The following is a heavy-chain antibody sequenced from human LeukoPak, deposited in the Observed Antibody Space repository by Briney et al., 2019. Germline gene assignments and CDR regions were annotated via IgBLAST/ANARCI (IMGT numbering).Heavy chain of an antibody. J-gene: IGHJ5*02. CDR3: ATARGYSGYEEFDP. CDR2: INPNRGGT. V-gene: IGHV1-2*04. CDR1: GYTFTGYY. D-gene: IGHD5-12*01. Sequence: ASVKVSCKASGYTFTGYYMHWVRQAPGQGLEWMGWINPNRGGTNYAQKFQGWVTMTRDTSISTAYMELSRLRSDDTAVYYCATARGYSGYEEFDPWGQGTLVTVSS.